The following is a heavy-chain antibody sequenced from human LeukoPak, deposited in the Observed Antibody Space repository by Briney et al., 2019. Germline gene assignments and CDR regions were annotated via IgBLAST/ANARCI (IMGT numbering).Heavy chain of an antibody. D-gene: IGHD6-13*01. Sequence: GGSLRLSCAASGFTFSTYWMSWVRQAPGKGLEWVANIKEDGSEKYYVDSVKGRFTIPRDNAKNSLYLQMNSVRAEDTAVYYCARQDIVERIAAAGIWGRIGKRGINFDYWGQGTLVTVSS. CDR2: IKEDGSEK. V-gene: IGHV3-7*01. CDR3: ARQDIVERIAAAGIWGRIGKRGINFDY. J-gene: IGHJ4*02. CDR1: GFTFSTYW.